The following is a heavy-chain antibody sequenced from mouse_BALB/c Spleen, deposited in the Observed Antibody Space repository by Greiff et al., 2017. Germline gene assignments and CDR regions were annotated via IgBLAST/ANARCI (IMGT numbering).Heavy chain of an antibody. D-gene: IGHD2-4*01. V-gene: IGHV1-7*01. Sequence: QVQLQQSGAELAKPGASVKMSCKASGYTFTSYWMHWVKQRPGQGLEWIGYINPSTGYTEYNQKFKDKATLTADKSSSTAYMQLSSLTSEDSAVYYCARGMITTYAMDYWGQGTSVTVSS. CDR3: ARGMITTYAMDY. CDR1: GYTFTSYW. J-gene: IGHJ4*01. CDR2: INPSTGYT.